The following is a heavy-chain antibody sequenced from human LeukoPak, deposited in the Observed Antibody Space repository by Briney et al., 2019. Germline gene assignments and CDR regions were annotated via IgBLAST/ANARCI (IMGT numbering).Heavy chain of an antibody. Sequence: PSQTLSLTCTVSGGSISSGGYYWGWIRQHPGKGLEWIGYIYYSGSTYYNPSLKSRVTISVDTSKNQFSLKLSSVTAADTAVYYCARDLLYYYDSSGPPDWGQGTLVTVSS. J-gene: IGHJ1*01. D-gene: IGHD3-22*01. CDR2: IYYSGST. CDR1: GGSISSGGYY. V-gene: IGHV4-31*03. CDR3: ARDLLYYYDSSGPPD.